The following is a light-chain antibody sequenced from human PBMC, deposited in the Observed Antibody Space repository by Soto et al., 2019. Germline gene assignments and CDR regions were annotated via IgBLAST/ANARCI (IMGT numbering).Light chain of an antibody. CDR1: QSVSRD. J-gene: IGKJ2*01. CDR2: DAS. CDR3: QQRSNWPYT. Sequence: EIVLTQSPATLSLSPGERATLSCRASQSVSRDLAWYQQKPGQAPRLLIYDASNRATCIPARFSASGSGTDFTLTIGSLEPEDFAVYYCQQRSNWPYTFGQGTKLEIK. V-gene: IGKV3-11*01.